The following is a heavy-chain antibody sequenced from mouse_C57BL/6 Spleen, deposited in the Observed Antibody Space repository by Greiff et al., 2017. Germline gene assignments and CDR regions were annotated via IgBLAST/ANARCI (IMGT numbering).Heavy chain of an antibody. Sequence: EVHLVESEGGLVQPGSSMKLSCTASGFTFSDYYMAWVRQVPEKGLEWVANINYDGSSTYYLDSLKSRFIISRDNAKNIRYLQMSSLKSEDTATYYCARDGDGYWYFDVWGTGTTVTVSS. D-gene: IGHD2-3*01. V-gene: IGHV5-16*01. CDR1: GFTFSDYY. CDR3: ARDGDGYWYFDV. CDR2: INYDGSST. J-gene: IGHJ1*03.